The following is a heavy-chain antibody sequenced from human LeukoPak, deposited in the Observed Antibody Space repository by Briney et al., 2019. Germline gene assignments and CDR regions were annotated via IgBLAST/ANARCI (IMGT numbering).Heavy chain of an antibody. D-gene: IGHD2-2*01. CDR1: GGSISSSSYY. CDR3: ARQSEEGYCSSASCGDFDY. V-gene: IGHV4-39*01. J-gene: IGHJ4*02. Sequence: SETLSLTCTVSGGSISSSSYYWGWIRQPPGKGLEWIGSIYYSGSTYYNPSLKSRVTISVDTSKNQFSLKLSSVTAADTAVYYCARQSEEGYCSSASCGDFDYWGQGAWSPSPQ. CDR2: IYYSGST.